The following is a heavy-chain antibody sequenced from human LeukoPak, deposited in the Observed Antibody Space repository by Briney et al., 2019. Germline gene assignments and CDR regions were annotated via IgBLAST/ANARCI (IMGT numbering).Heavy chain of an antibody. CDR2: IYDSGST. CDR3: ARTKAALVWFDP. Sequence: SETLSLTCAVSGGSINNYYWSWIRQPPGKGLEWIGYIYDSGSTNYNPSLKSRVTISVDTSKNQFSLKLSSVTAADTAVYYCARTKAALVWFDPWGQGTLVTVSS. CDR1: GGSINNYY. V-gene: IGHV4-59*01. J-gene: IGHJ5*02. D-gene: IGHD6-6*01.